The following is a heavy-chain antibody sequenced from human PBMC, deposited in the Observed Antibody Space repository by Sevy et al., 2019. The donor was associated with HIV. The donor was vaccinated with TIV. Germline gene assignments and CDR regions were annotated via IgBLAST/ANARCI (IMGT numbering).Heavy chain of an antibody. CDR2: IKSKTDGGTT. CDR3: TTGARSQVRGGYSYGSDY. CDR1: GFTFSNAW. V-gene: IGHV3-15*01. Sequence: GGSLRLSCAASGFTFSNAWMSWVRQAPGKGLEWVGRIKSKTDGGTTDYAAPVKGRFTNSRNDSTNTLYLQMNSLKTEDTAVYYCTTGARSQVRGGYSYGSDYWGQGTLVTVSS. J-gene: IGHJ4*02. D-gene: IGHD5-18*01.